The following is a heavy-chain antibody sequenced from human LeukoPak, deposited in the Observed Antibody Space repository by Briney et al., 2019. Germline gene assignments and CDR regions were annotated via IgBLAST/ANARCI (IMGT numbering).Heavy chain of an antibody. CDR3: ARAHGYCSSTSCLYYYYGMDV. CDR2: IYYSGST. D-gene: IGHD2-2*03. CDR1: GGSISSYY. V-gene: IGHV4-59*01. J-gene: IGHJ6*02. Sequence: SSETLSLTCTVSGGSISSYYWSWIRQPPGKGLEWIGYIYYSGSTNYNPSLKSRVTISVDTSKNQFSLKLSSVTAADTAVYYCARAHGYCSSTSCLYYYYGMDVWGQGTTVTVSS.